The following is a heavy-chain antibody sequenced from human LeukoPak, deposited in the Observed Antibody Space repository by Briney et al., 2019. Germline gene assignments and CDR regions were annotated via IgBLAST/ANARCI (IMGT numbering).Heavy chain of an antibody. CDR2: ISSGSHYI. CDR1: GFTFSSYT. V-gene: IGHV3-21*01. CDR3: ARGLYSYDY. D-gene: IGHD3-16*01. J-gene: IGHJ4*02. Sequence: GGSLRLSCAASGFTFSSYTMNWVRQAPGKGLEWVSSISSGSHYIYYADSVKGRFTISRDNARKSVHLHLGSLRAEDTAVYYCARGLYSYDYWGQGTLVTVSS.